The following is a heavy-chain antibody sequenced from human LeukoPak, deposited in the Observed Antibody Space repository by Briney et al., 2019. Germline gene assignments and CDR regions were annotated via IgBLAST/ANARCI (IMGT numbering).Heavy chain of an antibody. CDR2: ISSSSSYI. V-gene: IGHV3-21*01. Sequence: GGSLRLSCAASGFTFSSYAMSWVRQAPGKGLEWVSSISSSSSYIYYADSVKGRFTISRDNAKNSLYLQMNSLRAEDTAVYYCARDKLRYPTHWYFDLWGRGTLVTVSS. D-gene: IGHD3-9*01. CDR1: GFTFSSYA. CDR3: ARDKLRYPTHWYFDL. J-gene: IGHJ2*01.